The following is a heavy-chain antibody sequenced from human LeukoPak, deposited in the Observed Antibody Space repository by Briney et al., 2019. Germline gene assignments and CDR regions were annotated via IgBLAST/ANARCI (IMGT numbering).Heavy chain of an antibody. CDR1: GFTFDDYA. CDR3: AKGDRAGYGDYVRGYYFDY. Sequence: GGTLRLSCAASGFTFDDYAMHWVRQAPGKGLEWVSGISWNSGSIVYADSVKGRFTISRDNAKNSLYLQMNSLRAEDTALYYCAKGDRAGYGDYVRGYYFDYWGQGTLVTVSS. J-gene: IGHJ4*02. V-gene: IGHV3-9*01. D-gene: IGHD4-17*01. CDR2: ISWNSGSI.